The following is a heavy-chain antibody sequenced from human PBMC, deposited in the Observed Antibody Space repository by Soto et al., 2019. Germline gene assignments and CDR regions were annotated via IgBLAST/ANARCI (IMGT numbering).Heavy chain of an antibody. CDR2: IKSKTDGGTT. V-gene: IGHV3-15*07. D-gene: IGHD6-13*01. CDR1: GFTFSNAW. Sequence: GGSLRLSCAASGFTFSNAWMNWVRQAPGKRLDWFGRIKSKTDGGTTDYAAPVKGRFTISRDDSKNTLYLQMNSLKTEDTAVYYCTGVAAAGSYYYYYGMDVWGQGTTVTVSS. CDR3: TGVAAAGSYYYYYGMDV. J-gene: IGHJ6*02.